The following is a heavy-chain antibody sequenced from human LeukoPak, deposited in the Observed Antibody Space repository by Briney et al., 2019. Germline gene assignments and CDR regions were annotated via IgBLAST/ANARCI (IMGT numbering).Heavy chain of an antibody. V-gene: IGHV3-23*01. J-gene: IGHJ4*02. CDR2: ISGSGDNT. Sequence: GGSLRLSCAASGFTFSSYAMSWVRQDPGKGLEWVSGISGSGDNTYYADSVKGRFTISRDNSKNTLYVQVNSLGTEDTAAYYCAKGSYYDSSGSFYFDYWGQGTLVTVSS. CDR3: AKGSYYDSSGSFYFDY. CDR1: GFTFSSYA. D-gene: IGHD3-22*01.